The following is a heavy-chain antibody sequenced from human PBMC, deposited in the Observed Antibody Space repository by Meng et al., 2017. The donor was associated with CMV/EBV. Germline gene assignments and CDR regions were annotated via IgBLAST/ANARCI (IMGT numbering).Heavy chain of an antibody. CDR1: GFTFSDYY. V-gene: IGHV3-11*01. J-gene: IGHJ5*02. D-gene: IGHD4-23*01. CDR3: ARDPSTTVVTWGYNWFDP. Sequence: GESLKISCAASGFTFSDYYMSWIRQAPGKGLEWVSYISSSGSTIYYADSVKGRFTISRDNAKNSLYLQMNSLRAEDTAVYYCARDPSTTVVTWGYNWFDPWGQGTLVTVS. CDR2: ISSSGSTI.